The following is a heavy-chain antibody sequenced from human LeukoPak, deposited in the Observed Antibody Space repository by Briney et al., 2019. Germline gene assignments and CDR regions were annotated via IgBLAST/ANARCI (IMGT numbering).Heavy chain of an antibody. V-gene: IGHV1-8*01. CDR2: MNPNSGAT. CDR1: GYTFTSYD. Sequence: GASVKVSCTASGYTFTSYDINWVRQATGQGLEWMGWMNPNSGATGYAQKFQGRVTMTRDTSISTAYMELSSLTSEDTAVYYCARDGRGAAAADDPLDLWGQGTTVTVSS. CDR3: ARDGRGAAAADDPLDL. D-gene: IGHD6-13*01. J-gene: IGHJ3*01.